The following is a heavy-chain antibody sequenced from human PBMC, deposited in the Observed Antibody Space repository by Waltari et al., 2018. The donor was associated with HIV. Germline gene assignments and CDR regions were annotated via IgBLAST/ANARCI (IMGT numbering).Heavy chain of an antibody. V-gene: IGHV3-74*01. J-gene: IGHJ4*02. CDR1: AFTFSSYW. CDR2: INSDGSST. CDR3: ATFPINDHSNKRLGY. D-gene: IGHD4-4*01. Sequence: EVQLVESGGGLVQPGGSLRLSCAASAFTFSSYWMHWVRHAPGKGLVWVSRINSDGSSTTYADSVKGRFTISRDNAKNTLYLQMNSLRDEDTAVYYCATFPINDHSNKRLGYWGQGTLVTVSS.